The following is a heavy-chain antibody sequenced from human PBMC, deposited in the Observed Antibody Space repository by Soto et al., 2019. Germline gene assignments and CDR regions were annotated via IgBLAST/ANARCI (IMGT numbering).Heavy chain of an antibody. CDR3: ARVKLAGRGSFND. J-gene: IGHJ4*02. V-gene: IGHV4-38-2*01. CDR1: GYSITNGYY. Sequence: SETLSLTCAVSGYSITNGYYWGWIRQPPGKGLEWIGSIYHSGNTYYNPSLKSRVTLSIDTSKNQFSLKLRSVTAADTAMYYCARVKLAGRGSFNDWGQGTLVTVYS. CDR2: IYHSGNT. D-gene: IGHD3-3*02.